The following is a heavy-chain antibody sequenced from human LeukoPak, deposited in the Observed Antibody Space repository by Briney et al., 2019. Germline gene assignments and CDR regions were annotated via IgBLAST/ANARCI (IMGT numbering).Heavy chain of an antibody. CDR3: ARVIPPQYYYDSSGYYLTDAFDY. CDR1: GFTFSSYW. CDR2: IKQDGSEK. J-gene: IGHJ4*02. Sequence: QPGGSLRLSCAASGFTFSSYWMSWVCQAPGKGLEWVANIKQDGSEKYYVDSVKGRFTISRDNAKNSLYLQMNSLRAEDTAVYYCARVIPPQYYYDSSGYYLTDAFDYWGQGTLVTVSS. D-gene: IGHD3-22*01. V-gene: IGHV3-7*01.